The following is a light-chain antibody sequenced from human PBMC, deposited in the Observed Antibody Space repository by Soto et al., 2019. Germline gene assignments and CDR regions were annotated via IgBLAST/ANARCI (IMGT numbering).Light chain of an antibody. CDR1: QNIYNY. V-gene: IGKV1-39*01. Sequence: DIQMTQSPSSLCASVGDRVTVTCRTSQNIYNYLNWYQQKPGKAPKLLIYAASSVQSGVPLRFSGTGSGTDFTLTICSLQPEDFATYYCEQTYSTPVTFGQGTRLEIK. CDR2: AAS. J-gene: IGKJ5*01. CDR3: EQTYSTPVT.